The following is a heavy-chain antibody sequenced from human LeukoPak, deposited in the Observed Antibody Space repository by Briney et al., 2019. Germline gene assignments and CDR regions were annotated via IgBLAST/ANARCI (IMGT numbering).Heavy chain of an antibody. V-gene: IGHV3-23*01. CDR3: AKDRELRYFDWLCYFDY. CDR1: GFTFSSYA. Sequence: GGSLRLSCAASGFTFSSYAMSWVRQAPGRGLEWVSAIIGSGGSTYYADSVKGRFTISRDNSKNTLYLQMNSLRTEDTAVYYCAKDRELRYFDWLCYFDYWGQGTLVTVSS. CDR2: IIGSGGST. J-gene: IGHJ4*02. D-gene: IGHD3-9*01.